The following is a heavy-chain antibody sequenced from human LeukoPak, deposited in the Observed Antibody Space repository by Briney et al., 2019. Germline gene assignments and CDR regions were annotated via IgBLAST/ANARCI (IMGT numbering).Heavy chain of an antibody. CDR3: ARGGRDYGSGSYYNPGDY. CDR2: INPNSGGT. D-gene: IGHD3-10*01. CDR1: GYTFTGYY. V-gene: IGHV1-2*02. J-gene: IGHJ4*02. Sequence: ASVKVSCKASGYTFTGYYMHWVRQAPGQGLEWMGWINPNSGGTNYAQKFQGRVTMTRDTSISTAYMELSRLRSDDTAVYYCARGGRDYGSGSYYNPGDYWGQGTLVTVSS.